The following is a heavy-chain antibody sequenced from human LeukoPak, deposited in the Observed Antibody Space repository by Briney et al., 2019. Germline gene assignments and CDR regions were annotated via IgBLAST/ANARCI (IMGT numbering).Heavy chain of an antibody. D-gene: IGHD6-13*01. Sequence: GGSLRLSCAASGFIFSSYSMSWVRQAPGKGLEWVSVITGSGGNTYYADSVKARFTISKDNSKNTVYLQMSSLGVDDTAVYYCAKAASSSWPSYYYGMDVWGQGTTVTVSS. CDR2: ITGSGGNT. CDR1: GFIFSSYS. J-gene: IGHJ6*02. CDR3: AKAASSSWPSYYYGMDV. V-gene: IGHV3-23*01.